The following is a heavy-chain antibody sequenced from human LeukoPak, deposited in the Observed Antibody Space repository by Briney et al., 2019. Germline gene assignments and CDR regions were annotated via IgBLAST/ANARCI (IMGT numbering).Heavy chain of an antibody. V-gene: IGHV3-23*01. D-gene: IGHD3-3*01. CDR3: AREPDDFWSGYPTYGMDV. Sequence: GSLRLSCAASGFTFSSYAMSWVRQAPGKGLEWVSAISGSGGSTYYADSVKGRFTISRDNSKNTLYLQMNSLRAEDTAVYYCAREPDDFWSGYPTYGMDVWGQGTTVTVSS. CDR2: ISGSGGST. J-gene: IGHJ6*02. CDR1: GFTFSSYA.